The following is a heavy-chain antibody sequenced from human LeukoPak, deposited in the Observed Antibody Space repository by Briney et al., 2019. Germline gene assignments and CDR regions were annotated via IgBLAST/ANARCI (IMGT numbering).Heavy chain of an antibody. Sequence: SETLSLTRAVYGGSFSGYYWSWLRQPPGKGLEWIGEISHSGSTNYNPSLTSRVTISVDTSKNQFSLKLSSVTAADTAVYYCARAALRYCTNGVCYRSAFDIWGQGTMVTVSS. J-gene: IGHJ3*02. CDR2: ISHSGST. CDR3: ARAALRYCTNGVCYRSAFDI. D-gene: IGHD2-8*01. CDR1: GGSFSGYY. V-gene: IGHV4-34*01.